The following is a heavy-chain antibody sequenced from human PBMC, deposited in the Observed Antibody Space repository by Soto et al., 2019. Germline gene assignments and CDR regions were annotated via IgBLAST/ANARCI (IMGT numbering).Heavy chain of an antibody. CDR3: ANVDTAMVTGD. CDR2: VLQTGGGT. V-gene: IGHV3-23*01. J-gene: IGHJ4*02. D-gene: IGHD5-18*01. Sequence: PGGSLRLSCAASGFTFNNYAMTWVRQAPGKGPEWVSTVLQTGGGTFYADSVRGRFIISRDNSKDTLYLQMNSLRAEDTAVYYCANVDTAMVTGDWGQGTLVAVS. CDR1: GFTFNNYA.